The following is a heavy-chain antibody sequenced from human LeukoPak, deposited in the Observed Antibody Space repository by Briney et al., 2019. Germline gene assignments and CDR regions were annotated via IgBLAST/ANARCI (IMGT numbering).Heavy chain of an antibody. J-gene: IGHJ6*04. Sequence: SVKVSCKASGSTFSSYAISWVRQAPGQGLEWMGRIIPIFGTANYAQKFQGRVTITTDESTSTAYMELSSLRSEVTAVYYCARDRSSTVGSMDVWGKGTTVTVSS. CDR1: GSTFSSYA. CDR2: IIPIFGTA. V-gene: IGHV1-69*05. D-gene: IGHD2-2*01. CDR3: ARDRSSTVGSMDV.